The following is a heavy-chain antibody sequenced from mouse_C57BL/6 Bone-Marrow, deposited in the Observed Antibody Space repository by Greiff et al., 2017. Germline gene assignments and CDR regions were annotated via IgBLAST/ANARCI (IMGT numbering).Heavy chain of an antibody. V-gene: IGHV1-55*01. J-gene: IGHJ1*03. CDR2: IYPGSGST. CDR1: GYTFTSYW. D-gene: IGHD1-1*01. Sequence: VQLQQSGAELVKPGASVKMSCKASGYTFTSYWITWVKQRPGQGLEWIGDIYPGSGSTNYNEKFKSKATLTVDTSSSTAYMQLSSLTSEDSAVYYCGRLGTTVGAHWYFDVWGTGTTVTVSS. CDR3: GRLGTTVGAHWYFDV.